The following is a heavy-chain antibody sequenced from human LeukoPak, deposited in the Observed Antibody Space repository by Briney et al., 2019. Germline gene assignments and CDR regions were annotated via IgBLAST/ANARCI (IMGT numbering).Heavy chain of an antibody. CDR2: ISGYNGNT. V-gene: IGHV1-18*01. Sequence: ASVTVSCTASGYTFTSYGISWVRQAPGQGLEWMGWISGYNGNTKYTQKLQGRVTMTTDTSTSTAYMELRSLRSDDTAVYYCARDPGEVIVATTFDYWGQGTLVTVSS. CDR3: ARDPGEVIVATTFDY. J-gene: IGHJ4*02. CDR1: GYTFTSYG. D-gene: IGHD5-12*01.